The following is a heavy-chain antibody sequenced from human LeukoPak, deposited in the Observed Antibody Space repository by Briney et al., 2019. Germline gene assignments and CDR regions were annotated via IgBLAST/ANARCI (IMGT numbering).Heavy chain of an antibody. CDR3: AKIAARGYYFDY. CDR2: IRYDGSNK. D-gene: IGHD6-6*01. CDR1: GFTFSSYG. Sequence: GGSLRLSCAASGFTFSSYGMHWVRQAPGKGLEWVAFIRYDGSNKYYADSVKGQFTISRDNSKNTLYLQMNSLRAEDTAVYYCAKIAARGYYFDYWGQGTLVTVSS. J-gene: IGHJ4*02. V-gene: IGHV3-30*02.